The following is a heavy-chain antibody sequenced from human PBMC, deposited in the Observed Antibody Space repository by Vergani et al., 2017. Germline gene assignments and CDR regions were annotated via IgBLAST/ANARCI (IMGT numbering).Heavy chain of an antibody. V-gene: IGHV4-30-4*08. CDR2: IYYTGST. D-gene: IGHD4-17*01. Sequence: QVQLQESGPRLVKLSQTLSLTCTVSRGSISSGDYYWTWIRQPPGKGLEWIGYIYYTGSTYFDPSLKSRVTISVDTSKNQFSLKLRSVTAADTAVYYCARVRYGDYADYWGQGTLVTVSS. CDR1: RGSISSGDYY. J-gene: IGHJ4*02. CDR3: ARVRYGDYADY.